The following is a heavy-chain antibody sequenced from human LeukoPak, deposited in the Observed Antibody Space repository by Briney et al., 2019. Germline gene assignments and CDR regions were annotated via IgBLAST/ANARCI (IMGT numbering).Heavy chain of an antibody. CDR3: AKGDGYCSSTSCPTTVDAFDI. CDR1: GFTFDDYA. D-gene: IGHD2-2*01. J-gene: IGHJ3*02. CDR2: ISWNSGRI. V-gene: IGHV3-9*01. Sequence: GRSLRLSCAASGFTFDDYAMHWVRQAPGKGLEWVSGISWNSGRIGYADSVKGRFTISRDNAKNSLYLQMNSLRAEDTALYYCAKGDGYCSSTSCPTTVDAFDIWGQGTMVTVSS.